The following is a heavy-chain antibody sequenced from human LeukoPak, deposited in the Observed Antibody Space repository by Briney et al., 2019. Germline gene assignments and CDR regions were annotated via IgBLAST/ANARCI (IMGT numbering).Heavy chain of an antibody. CDR2: IYPGDSDT. D-gene: IGHD3-22*01. J-gene: IGHJ4*02. CDR3: ARGYYYDSSGYYRGGAVSYYFDY. V-gene: IGHV5-51*01. Sequence: GESLKISCKGSGYSFTSYWIGWVRQMPGKGLEWMGIIYPGDSDTRYSPSFQGQVTISADKSISTAYLQWSSLKASDTAMHYCARGYYYDSSGYYRGGAVSYYFDYWGQGTLVTVSS. CDR1: GYSFTSYW.